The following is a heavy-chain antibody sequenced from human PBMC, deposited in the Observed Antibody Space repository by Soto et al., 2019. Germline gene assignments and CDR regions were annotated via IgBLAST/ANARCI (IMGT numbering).Heavy chain of an antibody. CDR2: ISAYNGNT. J-gene: IGHJ4*02. V-gene: IGHV1-18*01. CDR1: GYTFTSYG. Sequence: QVQLVQSGAEVKKPGASVKVSCKASGYTFTSYGISWVRQAPGQGLEWMGWISAYNGNTNYAQKLQGRVTMTTDTCTSTAYRELRSLRSDDTAVYYCARGVGYCSGGSCSYYFDSWGQGTLVTVSS. D-gene: IGHD2-15*01. CDR3: ARGVGYCSGGSCSYYFDS.